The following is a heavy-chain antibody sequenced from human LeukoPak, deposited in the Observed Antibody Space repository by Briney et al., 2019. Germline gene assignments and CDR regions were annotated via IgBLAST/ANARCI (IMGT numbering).Heavy chain of an antibody. CDR2: ISSSISYI. CDR1: GFTLSSYS. CDR3: ARDRDSSKIDY. J-gene: IGHJ4*02. V-gene: IGHV3-21*01. Sequence: PVGCLRLSCAASGFTLSSYSMNWVRQAPGKGLEWVSSISSSISYIYYADSVKGRFTISRDNAKNSLYLQMNSLRAEDTAVYYCARDRDSSKIDYWGQGTLVTVSS. D-gene: IGHD6-13*01.